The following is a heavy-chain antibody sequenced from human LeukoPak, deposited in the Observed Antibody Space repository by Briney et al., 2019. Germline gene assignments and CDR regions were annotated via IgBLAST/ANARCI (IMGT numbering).Heavy chain of an antibody. CDR2: INPNSGGT. D-gene: IGHD1-1*01. J-gene: IGHJ5*02. CDR1: GYTFTGYY. CDR3: ARDFTGTTDWFDP. Sequence: EASVKVSCKASGYTFTGYYMHWVRQAPGQGLEWMGWINPNSGGTNYAQKFQGRVTMTRDTSISTAYMELSRLRSDDTAVYYCARDFTGTTDWFDPWGQGTLVTVSS. V-gene: IGHV1-2*02.